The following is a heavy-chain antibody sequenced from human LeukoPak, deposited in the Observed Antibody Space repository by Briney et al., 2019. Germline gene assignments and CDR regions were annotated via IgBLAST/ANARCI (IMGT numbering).Heavy chain of an antibody. J-gene: IGHJ4*02. CDR2: INTNTGNP. D-gene: IGHD6-13*01. CDR3: ARVGFFSGYSSSWYRDVY. CDR1: GYTFTSYA. V-gene: IGHV7-4-1*02. Sequence: ASVKVSCKASGYTFTSYAMNWVRQAPGQGLEWMGWINTNTGNPTYAQGFTGRFVFSLDTSVSTAYLQISSLKAEDTAVYYCARVGFFSGYSSSWYRDVYWGQGTLVTVSS.